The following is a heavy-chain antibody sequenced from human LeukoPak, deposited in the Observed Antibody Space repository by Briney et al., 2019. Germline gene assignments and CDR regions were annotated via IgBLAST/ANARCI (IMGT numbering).Heavy chain of an antibody. D-gene: IGHD6-25*01. CDR3: ASYGGYTSRYSTDV. CDR1: GFSFSIYE. V-gene: IGHV3-48*03. Sequence: GGSLRLSCAASGFSFSIYEMNWVRQAPGKGLEWISYISSSGGTIYYADSVKGRFTSSRDNAKNSLYLQMNSLRAEDTALYYCASYGGYTSRYSTDVWGQGTTVTVSS. J-gene: IGHJ6*02. CDR2: ISSSGGTI.